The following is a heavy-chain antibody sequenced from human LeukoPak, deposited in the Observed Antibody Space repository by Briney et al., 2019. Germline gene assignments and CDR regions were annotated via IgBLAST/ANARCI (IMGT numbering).Heavy chain of an antibody. CDR2: IYPGDSAT. V-gene: IGHV5-51*01. CDR3: ARLRYCSGGSCPDPYYFDY. D-gene: IGHD2-15*01. Sequence: GESLKISCKRSGYSFTSYWIGWVRQMPGKGLEWMVIIYPGDSATRDSPSFQGQVTIAADKSISTAYLQWSSLKASDTAMYYCARLRYCSGGSCPDPYYFDYWGQGTLVTVSS. CDR1: GYSFTSYW. J-gene: IGHJ4*02.